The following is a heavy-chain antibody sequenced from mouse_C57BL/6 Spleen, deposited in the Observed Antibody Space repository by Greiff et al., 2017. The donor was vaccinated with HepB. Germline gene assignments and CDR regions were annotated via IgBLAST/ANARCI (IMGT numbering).Heavy chain of an antibody. D-gene: IGHD1-1*01. Sequence: EVKLMESGGGLVKPGGSLKLSCAASGFTFSSYAMSWVRQTPEKRLEWVATISDGGRYTYYPDNVKGRFTISRDNAKNNLYLQMSHLKSEDTAMYYCARVDGSSYDLPWFAYWGQGTLVTVSA. J-gene: IGHJ3*01. CDR3: ARVDGSSYDLPWFAY. CDR2: ISDGGRYT. V-gene: IGHV5-4*03. CDR1: GFTFSSYA.